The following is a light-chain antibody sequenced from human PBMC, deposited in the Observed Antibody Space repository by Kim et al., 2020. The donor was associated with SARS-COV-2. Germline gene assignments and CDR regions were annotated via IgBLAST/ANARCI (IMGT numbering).Light chain of an antibody. J-gene: IGKJ4*01. CDR3: QQGDSTPWLT. Sequence: IQMTQSPSSLAASVGDRVTIACRASQSIGTRLNWYQQRAGKAPKLLIYAASSLQSGVPSRFSGTGSGADFTLTISSLQPEDFATYYCQQGDSTPWLTFGGGTKVDIK. CDR1: QSIGTR. V-gene: IGKV1-39*01. CDR2: AAS.